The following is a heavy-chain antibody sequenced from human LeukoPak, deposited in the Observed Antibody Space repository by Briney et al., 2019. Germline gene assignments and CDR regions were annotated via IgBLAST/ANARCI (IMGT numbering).Heavy chain of an antibody. J-gene: IGHJ5*02. CDR3: ARDVATISNWFDP. Sequence: GGSLRLSCAASGFTFSTSAMSWVRQAPGKGLEWVANINQDGSEKYYVDSVKGRFTISRDNAKNSLYLQMNSLRAEDTAVYYCARDVATISNWFDPWGQGTLVTVSS. CDR2: INQDGSEK. CDR1: GFTFSTSA. V-gene: IGHV3-7*01. D-gene: IGHD5-24*01.